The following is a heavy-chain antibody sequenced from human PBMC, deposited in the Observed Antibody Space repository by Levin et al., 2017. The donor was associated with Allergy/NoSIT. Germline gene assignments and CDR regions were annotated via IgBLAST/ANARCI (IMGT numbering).Heavy chain of an antibody. CDR1: GFTVSSNY. V-gene: IGHV3-53*01. Sequence: GGSLRLSCATSGFTVSSNYMSWVRQAPGKGLEWVSIIYSGDSTYYANSVKGRFTISRDNSKNTPYLQMNSLRAEDTAVYFCARHFNEYGDCWFDYWGQGTLVTVSS. CDR3: ARHFNEYGDCWFDY. CDR2: IYSGDST. J-gene: IGHJ4*02. D-gene: IGHD4-17*01.